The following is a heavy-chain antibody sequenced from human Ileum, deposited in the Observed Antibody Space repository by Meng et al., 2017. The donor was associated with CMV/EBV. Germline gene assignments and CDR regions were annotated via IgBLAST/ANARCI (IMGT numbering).Heavy chain of an antibody. J-gene: IGHJ4*02. Sequence: RPDRVSLSRAFPLTCLVSGGSMSSYYWSWIRQPAGKGLEWIGRIYTSGSSNYNSSLKSRVTMSVDTSKNQFSMKLNSVTAADTAVYYCAREGPTDWGRALDYWGQGTLVTVSS. V-gene: IGHV4-4*07. CDR1: GGSMSSYY. CDR2: IYTSGSS. CDR3: AREGPTDWGRALDY. D-gene: IGHD7-27*01.